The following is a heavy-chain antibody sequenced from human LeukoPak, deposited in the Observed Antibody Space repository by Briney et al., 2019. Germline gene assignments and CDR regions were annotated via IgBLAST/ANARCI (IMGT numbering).Heavy chain of an antibody. CDR3: AREIGMVRGAYYYGMDV. Sequence: SVKVSCKASGGTFSSYAISWVRQAPGQGLEWMGGITPIFGTANYAQKFQGRVTITADESTSTAYMELSSLRSEDTAVYYCAREIGMVRGAYYYGMDVWGQGTTVTVSS. CDR2: ITPIFGTA. CDR1: GGTFSSYA. V-gene: IGHV1-69*13. J-gene: IGHJ6*02. D-gene: IGHD3-10*01.